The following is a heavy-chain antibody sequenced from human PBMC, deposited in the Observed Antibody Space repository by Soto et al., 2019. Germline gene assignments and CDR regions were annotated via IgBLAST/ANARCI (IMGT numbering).Heavy chain of an antibody. CDR3: ARDKITGLFDY. V-gene: IGHV4-34*01. J-gene: IGHJ4*02. Sequence: QVQLQQWGAGLLKPSETLSLTRAVYVGSFSVYYGTGFRHPPGTGLEWIGEINHSGSTNYNPSLKSRVTISVDTSKNQFSLKLTSVTAADTAVYYCARDKITGLFDYWGQGTLVTVSS. CDR2: INHSGST. CDR1: VGSFSVYY. D-gene: IGHD2-8*02.